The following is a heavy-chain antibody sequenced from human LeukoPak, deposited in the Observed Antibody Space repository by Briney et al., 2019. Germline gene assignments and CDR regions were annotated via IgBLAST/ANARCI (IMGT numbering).Heavy chain of an antibody. CDR3: AGRRPWFDP. V-gene: IGHV4-4*02. CDR2: VYHSGTT. J-gene: IGHJ5*02. Sequence: SETLSLTCAVSGASIITTDCWSWVRQPPGKGLEWIGDVYHSGTTNYNSALRSRVTISVDKSKNQFSLEVNSVTAADTAVYYCAGRRPWFDPWGQGVLVTVSS. CDR1: GASIITTDC.